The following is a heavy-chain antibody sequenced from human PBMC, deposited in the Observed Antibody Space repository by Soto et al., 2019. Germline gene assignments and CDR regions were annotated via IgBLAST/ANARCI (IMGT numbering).Heavy chain of an antibody. Sequence: ASVKVSCKASGYTFTSYAMHWVRQAPGQRLEWMGWINAGNGNTKYSQKFQGRVTITRDTSASTAYMELSSLRSEDTAVYYCARDNVDTAMVTVWYYYYYGMDVWGQGTTVTVS. J-gene: IGHJ6*02. CDR1: GYTFTSYA. V-gene: IGHV1-3*01. D-gene: IGHD5-18*01. CDR3: ARDNVDTAMVTVWYYYYYGMDV. CDR2: INAGNGNT.